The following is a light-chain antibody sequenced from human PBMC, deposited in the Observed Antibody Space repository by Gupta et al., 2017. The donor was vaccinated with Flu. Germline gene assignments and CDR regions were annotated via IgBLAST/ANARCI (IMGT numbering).Light chain of an antibody. CDR1: SSDVGGYDY. V-gene: IGLV2-11*01. CDR3: CSYAGSYTWV. Sequence: QSALTQPHSVSGSPGQSITISCTGTSSDVGGYDYVSWYQQHPGKAPKLMIYDVNKRPSGVPDRFSGSRSGNTASLTISGLQAQDEANYYCCSYAGSYTWVFGGGTKLTVL. CDR2: DVN. J-gene: IGLJ3*02.